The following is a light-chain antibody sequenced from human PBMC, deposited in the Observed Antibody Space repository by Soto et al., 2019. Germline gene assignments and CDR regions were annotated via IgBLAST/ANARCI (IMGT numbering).Light chain of an antibody. CDR1: QSVSSSY. V-gene: IGKV3-20*01. Sequence: EIVLTQSPDTLSLSPGERATLSCRASQSVSSSYLAWYQRKPGQAPRLLIYGASSRATGIPDRFSGSGSGTDFTLTINRLEPEDFAVYYCQQYGSSPITFGQGTRLEIK. J-gene: IGKJ5*01. CDR2: GAS. CDR3: QQYGSSPIT.